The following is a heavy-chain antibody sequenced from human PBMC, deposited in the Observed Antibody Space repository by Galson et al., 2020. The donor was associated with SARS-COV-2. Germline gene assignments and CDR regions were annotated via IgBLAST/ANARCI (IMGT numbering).Heavy chain of an antibody. J-gene: IGHJ4*02. CDR3: ARHPSGTSLSLEY. D-gene: IGHD1-1*01. Sequence: SESLSLTCTVSAGSISSSYWSWIRQPPGKGLAWIGYTYDSGSTNYNPSLKSRVTISVDTSKNQVSLKLSSVTAADTAVYYCARHPSGTSLSLEYWGRGSLVTVSS. CDR2: TYDSGST. CDR1: AGSISSSY. V-gene: IGHV4-59*08.